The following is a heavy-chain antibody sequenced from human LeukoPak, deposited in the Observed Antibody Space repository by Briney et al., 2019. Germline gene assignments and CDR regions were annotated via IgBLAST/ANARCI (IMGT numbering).Heavy chain of an antibody. J-gene: IGHJ4*02. CDR3: ARVQQYDKFDY. D-gene: IGHD3-22*01. CDR2: IRYDGSYK. Sequence: GGSLRLSCAASGFTFNTYGMHWVRQAPGKGLECVAFIRYDGSYKYYADSVKGRFTISRDNSKNTLYLQMNSLRAEDTAFYYCARVQQYDKFDYWGQGTLVTVSS. CDR1: GFTFNTYG. V-gene: IGHV3-30*02.